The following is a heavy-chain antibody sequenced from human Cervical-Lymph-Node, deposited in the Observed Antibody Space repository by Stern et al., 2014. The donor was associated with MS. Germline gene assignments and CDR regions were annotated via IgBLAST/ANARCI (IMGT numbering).Heavy chain of an antibody. V-gene: IGHV1-46*03. D-gene: IGHD5-18*01. J-gene: IGHJ4*02. CDR1: GYTFINYY. CDR3: ARPSTGGYTYGGNFDY. CDR2: ISPSGSTA. Sequence: QVQLMQSGAEVKKPGASVKVSCEASGYTFINYYIHWVRQAPGQGLEWMGGISPSGSTANYAQKFQGRVTMTRDTSTSTVYMELSSLRSEDTAVYYCARPSTGGYTYGGNFDYWGQGALVTVSS.